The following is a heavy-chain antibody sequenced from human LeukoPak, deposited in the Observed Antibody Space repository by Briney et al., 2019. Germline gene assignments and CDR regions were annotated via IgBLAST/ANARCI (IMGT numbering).Heavy chain of an antibody. CDR2: IYPADSDT. Sequence: GESLKISCKGSGYNFITYWIAWVRQMPGKGLEWMGIIYPADSDTRYSPSFQGQVTISADKSISTAYLQWSSLKASDTAMYYCASPTGESSYDSGFDYWGQGTLVTVSS. CDR3: ASPTGESSYDSGFDY. V-gene: IGHV5-51*01. D-gene: IGHD3-10*01. CDR1: GYNFITYW. J-gene: IGHJ4*02.